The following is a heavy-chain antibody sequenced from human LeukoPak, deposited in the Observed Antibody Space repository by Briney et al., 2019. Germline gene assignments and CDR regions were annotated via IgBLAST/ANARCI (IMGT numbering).Heavy chain of an antibody. CDR1: GGSISSSSYY. CDR2: IYYSGST. V-gene: IGHV4-39*07. Sequence: PSETLSLTCTVSGGSISSSSYYWGWIRQPPGKGLEWIGSIYYSGSTNYNPSLKSRVTISVDTSKNQFSLKLSSVTAADTAVYYCAREGSGWFRAFDIWGQGTMVTVSS. CDR3: AREGSGWFRAFDI. J-gene: IGHJ3*02. D-gene: IGHD6-19*01.